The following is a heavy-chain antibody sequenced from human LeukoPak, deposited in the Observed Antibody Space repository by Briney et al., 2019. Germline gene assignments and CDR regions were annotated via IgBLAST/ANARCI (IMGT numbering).Heavy chain of an antibody. CDR2: LYGGGST. V-gene: IGHV3-NL1*01. J-gene: IGHJ3*02. CDR1: GFTFSSYA. D-gene: IGHD6-13*01. Sequence: QPGGSLRLSCAASGFTFSSYAMHWVRQAPGKGLEWVSVLYGGGSTYYADSVKGRFTISRDNSKNTLYLQMNSLRAEDTAVYYCARDSSSTWYLAFDIWGQGTMVTVSS. CDR3: ARDSSSTWYLAFDI.